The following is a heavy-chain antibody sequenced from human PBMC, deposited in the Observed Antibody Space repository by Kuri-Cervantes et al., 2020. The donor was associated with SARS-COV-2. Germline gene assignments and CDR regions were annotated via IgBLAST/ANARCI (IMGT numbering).Heavy chain of an antibody. CDR3: ARDMTFDEYGDYFYYYMDV. J-gene: IGHJ6*03. CDR1: GFTLETYR. CDR2: ISHDGEIK. D-gene: IGHD3-16*01. V-gene: IGHV3-30*01. Sequence: GESLKISCVGYGFTLETYRVFWVRQAPGKGLQWVADISHDGEIKNYADSVRGRFTVSRDNSKNTLYLEMDGLRPEDTAVYYCARDMTFDEYGDYFYYYMDVWGKGTTVTVSS.